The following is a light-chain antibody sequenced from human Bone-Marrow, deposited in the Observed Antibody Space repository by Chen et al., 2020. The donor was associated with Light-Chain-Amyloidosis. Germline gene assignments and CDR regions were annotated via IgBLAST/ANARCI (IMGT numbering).Light chain of an antibody. V-gene: IGKV3-20*01. CDR2: GSS. J-gene: IGKJ4*01. CDR1: QTISSNY. CDR3: QQYGTSPLT. Sequence: EIVLTQSPGTLSLSPGEGANLSCRASQTISSNYLIWYQQKFGQAPRLLIYGSSSRATGLPDRFTGSGSGTDFTLTINRLEPEDFAMYYCQQYGTSPLTFGGGTKVEIK.